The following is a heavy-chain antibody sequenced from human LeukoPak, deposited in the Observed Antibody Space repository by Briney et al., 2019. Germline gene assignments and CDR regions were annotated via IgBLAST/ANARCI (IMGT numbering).Heavy chain of an antibody. CDR1: GYSISSGYY. CDR2: IYHSGST. CDR3: ARWGPMVRGGFDY. J-gene: IGHJ4*02. Sequence: SETLSLTCTVCGYSISSGYYWGWIRQPPGKGLEWIGSIYHSGSTYYNPSIKSRVTISIDTSKNQFSLKLSSVTAADTAVYYCARWGPMVRGGFDYWGQGTLVTVSS. V-gene: IGHV4-38-2*02. D-gene: IGHD3-10*01.